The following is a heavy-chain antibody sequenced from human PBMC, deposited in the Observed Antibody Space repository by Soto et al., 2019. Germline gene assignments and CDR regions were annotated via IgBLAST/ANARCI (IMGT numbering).Heavy chain of an antibody. D-gene: IGHD2-21*02. CDR1: GFTFSSYA. V-gene: IGHV3-30-3*01. CDR3: AREPAYCGGDCYFDY. CDR2: ISYDGSNK. J-gene: IGHJ4*02. Sequence: QVQLVESGGGVVQPGRSLRLSCAASGFTFSSYAMHWVRQAPGKGLEWVEVISYDGSNKYYADSVKGRFTISRDTSNNTLNLQMNSLRAEDTAVYYCAREPAYCGGDCYFDYWGQGTLVTVSS.